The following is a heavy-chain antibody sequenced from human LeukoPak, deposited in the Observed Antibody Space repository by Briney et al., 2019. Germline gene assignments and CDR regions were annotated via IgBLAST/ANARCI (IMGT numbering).Heavy chain of an antibody. CDR3: ARGVAALGY. V-gene: IGHV4-39*07. CDR2: IYYSGST. CDR1: GGSISSSSYY. D-gene: IGHD6-6*01. J-gene: IGHJ4*02. Sequence: PSETLSLTCTVSGGSISSSSYYWGWIRQPPGKGLEWIGSIYYSGSTYYTPSLKRRVTISVDTSKNQFSLKLSSVTAADTAVYYCARGVAALGYWGQGTLVTVSS.